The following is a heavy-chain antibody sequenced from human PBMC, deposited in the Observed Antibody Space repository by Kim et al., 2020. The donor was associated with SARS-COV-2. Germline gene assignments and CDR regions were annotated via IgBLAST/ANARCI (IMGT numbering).Heavy chain of an antibody. V-gene: IGHV4-34*01. Sequence: SETLSLTCAVYGGSFSGYYWSWIRQPPGKGLEWIGEINHSGSTNYNPSLKSRVTISVDTSKNQFSLKLSSVTAADTAVYYCARGGTVSYMVRGRRGAFDIWGQGTMVTVSS. D-gene: IGHD3-10*01. J-gene: IGHJ3*02. CDR1: GGSFSGYY. CDR2: INHSGST. CDR3: ARGGTVSYMVRGRRGAFDI.